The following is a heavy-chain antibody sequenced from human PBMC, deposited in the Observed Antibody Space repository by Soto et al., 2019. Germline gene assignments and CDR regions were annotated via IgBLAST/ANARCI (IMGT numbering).Heavy chain of an antibody. CDR1: GYNFTTYW. V-gene: IGHV5-51*01. J-gene: IGHJ5*02. CDR3: ARHKGRAFDL. CDR2: IYPGDSDI. Sequence: EVQLVQSGAEVKKPGESPRISCKGSGYNFTTYWIDWVRQKPGKGLEWIGAIYPGDSDIRYSPSFQGQVTISADNSIYTAYLQWGSLKASDTAMYFCARHKGRAFDLWGQGTLLTVSS.